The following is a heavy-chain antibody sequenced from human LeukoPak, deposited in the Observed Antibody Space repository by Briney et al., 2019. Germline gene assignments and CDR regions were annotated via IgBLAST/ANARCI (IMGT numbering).Heavy chain of an antibody. Sequence: PGGSLRLSCAASGFTLSSNWMNWVRQAPGKGLEWVAIIKQDGGEKYYVDSVKGRFTISRDNAKNSLYLQMNSLRAEDTAVYYCARGNGFIIDYWGQGTLVTASS. J-gene: IGHJ4*02. CDR2: IKQDGGEK. CDR3: ARGNGFIIDY. V-gene: IGHV3-7*01. D-gene: IGHD2-8*01. CDR1: GFTLSSNW.